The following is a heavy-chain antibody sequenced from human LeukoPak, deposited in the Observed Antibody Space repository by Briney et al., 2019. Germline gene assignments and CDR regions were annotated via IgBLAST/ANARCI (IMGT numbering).Heavy chain of an antibody. Sequence: SETLSLTCAVYGGSFSGYYWSWIRQPPGKGLEWIGEINHSGSTNYNPSLNSRVTISVDTSKSQFSLKLSPVTAADTAVYYCARVGYSSSWYSRYYYGMDVWGQGTTVTVSS. CDR2: INHSGST. D-gene: IGHD6-13*01. V-gene: IGHV4-34*01. CDR1: GGSFSGYY. J-gene: IGHJ6*02. CDR3: ARVGYSSSWYSRYYYGMDV.